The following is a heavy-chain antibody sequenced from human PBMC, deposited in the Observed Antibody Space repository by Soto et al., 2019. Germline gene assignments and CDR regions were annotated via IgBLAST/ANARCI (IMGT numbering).Heavy chain of an antibody. D-gene: IGHD2-21*01. Sequence: QVQLVESGGGVVQPGGSLRLSCAACGFSFTNYALHWFRQAPGKGLEWVAVISQDGNNRFYADSVKGRFSSSRDTSKNTLYLQMNSLRAEDTALYYCARDVIAACGTSTNCPNWAYNAMDPWGQGTLVTVSS. CDR3: ARDVIAACGTSTNCPNWAYNAMDP. CDR1: GFSFTNYA. V-gene: IGHV3-30-3*01. J-gene: IGHJ5*02. CDR2: ISQDGNNR.